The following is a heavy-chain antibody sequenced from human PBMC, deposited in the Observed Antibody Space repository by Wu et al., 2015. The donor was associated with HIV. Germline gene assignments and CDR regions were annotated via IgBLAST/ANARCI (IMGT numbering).Heavy chain of an antibody. V-gene: IGHV1-69*05. J-gene: IGHJ6*02. Sequence: QVQLVQSGAEVKKPGSSVKVSCKASGGTFSSYAISWARQAPGQGLEWMGGIIPIFGTANYAQKFQGRVTITTDESTSTAYMELSSLRSEDTAVYYCARPLARYVVRGVIRRGYYYYGMDVWGQGTTVTVSS. CDR1: GGTFSSYA. CDR2: IIPIFGTA. D-gene: IGHD3-10*01. CDR3: ARPLARYVVRGVIRRGYYYYGMDV.